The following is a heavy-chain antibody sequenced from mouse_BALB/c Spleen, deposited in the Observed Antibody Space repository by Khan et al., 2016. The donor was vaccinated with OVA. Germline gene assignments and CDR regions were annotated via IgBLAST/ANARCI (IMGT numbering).Heavy chain of an antibody. D-gene: IGHD2-2*01. CDR2: ISCYNGAT. J-gene: IGHJ4*01. CDR1: GYSFTGYY. V-gene: IGHV1S34*01. Sequence: LVKTGASVKISCKTSGYSFTGYYMHWVKQSHGKSLEWIGYISCYNGATTYNQKFKGKATFTVDTSSSTAYMQFNSLTSEDSAVYYCARSHLLWLYAMDYVGQGTSVTVSS. CDR3: ARSHLLWLYAMDY.